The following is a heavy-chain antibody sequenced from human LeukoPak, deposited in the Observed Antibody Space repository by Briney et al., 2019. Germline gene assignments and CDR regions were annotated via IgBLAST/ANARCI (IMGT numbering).Heavy chain of an antibody. V-gene: IGHV1-2*04. J-gene: IGHJ6*03. D-gene: IGHD2-15*01. CDR2: INPNSGGT. Sequence: ASVKVSCKASGYTFTDYYMHWVRQAPGQGLEWMGWINPNSGGTNYAQKFQGWATMTRDTSISTAYMELSRLRSDDTAVYFCAREGTYCTGDSCYPPMGSPNFYYYYMDVWGKGTTVTVSS. CDR1: GYTFTDYY. CDR3: AREGTYCTGDSCYPPMGSPNFYYYYMDV.